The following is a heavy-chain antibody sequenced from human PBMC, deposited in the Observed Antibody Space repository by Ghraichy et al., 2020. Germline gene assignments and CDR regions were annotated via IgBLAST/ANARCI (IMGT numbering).Heavy chain of an antibody. CDR3: TKAHCSSTSCYKYYYYYMDV. CDR1: GFTFDDYT. CDR2: ISWDGGST. Sequence: GGSLRLSCAASGFTFDDYTMHWVRQAPGKGLEWVSLISWDGGSTYYADSVKGRFTISRDNSKNSLYLQMNSLRTEDTALYYCTKAHCSSTSCYKYYYYYMDVWGKGTTVTVSS. D-gene: IGHD2-2*02. V-gene: IGHV3-43*01. J-gene: IGHJ6*03.